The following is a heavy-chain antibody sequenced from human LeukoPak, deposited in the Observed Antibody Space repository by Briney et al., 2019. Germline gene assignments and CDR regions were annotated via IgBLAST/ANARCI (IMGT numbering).Heavy chain of an antibody. CDR3: AKAVPKTIFGVAIGYYFDY. Sequence: QAGGSLRLSCAASGFTFSSYGMHWVRQAPGKGLEWVAVISYDGSNKYYADSVKGRFTISRDNSKNTLYLQMNSLRAEDTAVYYCAKAVPKTIFGVAIGYYFDYWGQGTLVTVSS. J-gene: IGHJ4*02. CDR2: ISYDGSNK. D-gene: IGHD3-3*01. CDR1: GFTFSSYG. V-gene: IGHV3-30*18.